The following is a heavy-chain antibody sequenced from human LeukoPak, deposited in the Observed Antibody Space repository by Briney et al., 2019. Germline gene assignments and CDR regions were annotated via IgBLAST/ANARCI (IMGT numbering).Heavy chain of an antibody. Sequence: ASVKVSCKASEYTFTGYYLHWVRQAPGQGLEWMGWMNPNSGNTGYAQKFQGRVTMTRNTSISTAYMELSSLRSGDTAVYYCARGPSSTYYYGSGSYSDYWGQGTLVTVSS. D-gene: IGHD3-10*01. V-gene: IGHV1-8*02. J-gene: IGHJ4*02. CDR3: ARGPSSTYYYGSGSYSDY. CDR2: MNPNSGNT. CDR1: EYTFTGYY.